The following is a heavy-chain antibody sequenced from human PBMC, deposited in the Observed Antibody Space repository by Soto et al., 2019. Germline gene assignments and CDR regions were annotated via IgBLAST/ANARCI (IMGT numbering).Heavy chain of an antibody. V-gene: IGHV1-18*01. CDR2: VSANNGHT. J-gene: IGHJ6*02. D-gene: IGHD2-8*01. CDR1: GFTFSNYG. Sequence: ASVKVSCKASGFTFSNYGLNWVRQAPGQGLEWMGWVSANNGHTNYAQNLQGRVSMTTDTSTSTAYMELRGLTFDDTAVYYCASDIESVTAKHFFYYYAMDVWGQGTTVTVSS. CDR3: ASDIESVTAKHFFYYYAMDV.